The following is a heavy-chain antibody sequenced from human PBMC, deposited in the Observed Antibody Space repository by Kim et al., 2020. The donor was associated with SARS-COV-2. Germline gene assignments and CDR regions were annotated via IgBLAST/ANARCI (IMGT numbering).Heavy chain of an antibody. J-gene: IGHJ6*02. V-gene: IGHV4-31*03. CDR3: AREGYSSSWSFYYGMDV. D-gene: IGHD6-13*01. CDR2: IYYSGST. Sequence: SETLSLTCTVSGGSISSGGYYWSWIRQHPGKGLEWIGYIYYSGSTYYNPSLKSRVTISVDTSKNQFSLKLSSVTAADTAVYYCAREGYSSSWSFYYGMDVWGQGTTVTVSS. CDR1: GGSISSGGYY.